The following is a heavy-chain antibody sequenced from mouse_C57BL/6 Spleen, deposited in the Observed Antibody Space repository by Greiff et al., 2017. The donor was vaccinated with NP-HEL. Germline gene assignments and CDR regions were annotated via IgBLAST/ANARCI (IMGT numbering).Heavy chain of an antibody. Sequence: VQLQQSGAELVRPGTEVKRGGKEAGESGKEGGGVGEEGGGGRCLEWIGDIYPGGGYTNYNEKFKGKATMTADKSSSTAYMQFSSLTSEACHIEYDARNYDYVFDYWGQGTTLTVSS. CDR3: ARNYDYVFDY. CDR1: GESGKEGG. J-gene: IGHJ2*01. V-gene: IGHV1-63*01. D-gene: IGHD2-4*01. CDR2: IYPGGGYT.